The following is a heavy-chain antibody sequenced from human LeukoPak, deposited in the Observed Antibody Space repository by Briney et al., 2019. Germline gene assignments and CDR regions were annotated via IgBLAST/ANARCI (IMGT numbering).Heavy chain of an antibody. CDR3: ARVMGISYSSSWYYFDY. D-gene: IGHD6-13*01. CDR1: GGSISSGDYY. V-gene: IGHV4-31*03. CDR2: IYYSGST. Sequence: PSETLSLTCTVSGGSISSGDYYWSWIRQHPGKGLEWIGYIYYSGSTYYNPSLKSRVTISVDTSKNQFSLKLSSVTAADTAVYYCARVMGISYSSSWYYFDYWGQGTLVTVSS. J-gene: IGHJ4*02.